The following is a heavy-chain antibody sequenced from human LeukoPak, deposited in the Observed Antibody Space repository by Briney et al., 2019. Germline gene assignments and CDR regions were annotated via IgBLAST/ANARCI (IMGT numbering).Heavy chain of an antibody. CDR2: INHSGST. CDR3: ARGRRVATKMGGYFDY. D-gene: IGHD5-12*01. CDR1: GGSFSGYY. V-gene: IGHV4-34*01. J-gene: IGHJ4*02. Sequence: SETLSLTCAVYGGSFSGYYWSWIRQPPGKGLEGIGEINHSGSTNYNPSLKSRVTISVDTSKNQFSLKLSSVTAADTAVYYCARGRRVATKMGGYFDYWGQGTLVTVSS.